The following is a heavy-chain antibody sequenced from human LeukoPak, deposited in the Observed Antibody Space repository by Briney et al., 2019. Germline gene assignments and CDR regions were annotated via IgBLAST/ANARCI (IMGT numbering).Heavy chain of an antibody. J-gene: IGHJ4*02. CDR1: GFTFSSYA. D-gene: IGHD2-21*01. CDR2: ISGSGGRT. CDR3: VVVSYCAVDCYDY. Sequence: GGSLRLSCAASGFTFSSYAMSWVRQAPGKGLEWVSAISGSGGRTYYADSVRGRFTISRDNSKNTVYVQMNSLRAEDTAVYFCVVVSYCAVDCYDYWGQGTLVTVSS. V-gene: IGHV3-23*01.